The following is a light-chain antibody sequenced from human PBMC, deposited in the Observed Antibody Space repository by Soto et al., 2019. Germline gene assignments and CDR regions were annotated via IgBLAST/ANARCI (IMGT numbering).Light chain of an antibody. CDR1: QTIRGL. J-gene: IGKJ5*01. CDR3: QQRHNWPIT. Sequence: EIVLTHSPGTLSLSLCERATLSFRASQTIRGLLAWYQHRPGQAPRLLIYDTSNRATGIPARFSGSGSGTDFTLTISSLEPADFGVYYCQQRHNWPITFGQGTRLEI. CDR2: DTS. V-gene: IGKV3-11*01.